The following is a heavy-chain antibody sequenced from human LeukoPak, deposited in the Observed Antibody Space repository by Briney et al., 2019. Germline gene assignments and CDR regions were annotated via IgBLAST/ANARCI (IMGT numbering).Heavy chain of an antibody. CDR1: GFTFSSYA. CDR2: ISVSGGST. V-gene: IGHV3-23*01. CDR3: AKSTIFGEYYFDY. J-gene: IGHJ4*02. D-gene: IGHD3-3*01. Sequence: GGSLRLSCVASGFTFSSYAMSWVRQAPGKGLEWVSAISVSGGSTYCADSVKGRFTISRDNSKNTLYLQMNSLRAEDTAVYYCAKSTIFGEYYFDYWGQGTLVTVSS.